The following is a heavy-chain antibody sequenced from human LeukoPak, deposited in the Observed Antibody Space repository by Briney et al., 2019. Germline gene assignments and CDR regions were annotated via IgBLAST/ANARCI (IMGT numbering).Heavy chain of an antibody. D-gene: IGHD2-2*01. CDR1: GFTFSNYA. CDR2: IGGSGSTT. CDR3: AKLRSSSSYAALDY. V-gene: IGHV3-23*01. J-gene: IGHJ4*02. Sequence: GGSLRLSCAASGFTFSNYAMSWVRQAPGKGLEWVSSIGGSGSTTYHADSVRGRFTISRDNSKNTLYLQMNSLRAEDTAVYFCAKLRSSSSYAALDYWGQGILVTVSS.